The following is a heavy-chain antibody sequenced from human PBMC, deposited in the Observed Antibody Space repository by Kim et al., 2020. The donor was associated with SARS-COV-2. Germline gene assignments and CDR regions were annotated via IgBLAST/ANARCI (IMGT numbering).Heavy chain of an antibody. Sequence: ASVKVSCKASGYTFSVNPIHWVRQAPGQGLEWMGWMNAANGDIRYSPGFQDRVTFTSDTPASTAYMDLSSLTSEDTAAYYCAREEVTGGGSYVYWGQGTQVTVSS. D-gene: IGHD1-26*01. CDR1: GYTFSVNP. CDR3: AREEVTGGGSYVY. J-gene: IGHJ4*02. CDR2: MNAANGDI. V-gene: IGHV1-3*03.